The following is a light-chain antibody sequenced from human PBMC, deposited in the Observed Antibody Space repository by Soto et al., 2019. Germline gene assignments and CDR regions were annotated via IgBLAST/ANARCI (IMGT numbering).Light chain of an antibody. CDR3: SSHAGSNNLL. CDR2: EVN. Sequence: QSALTQPPSTSGSAGQSVTSSCTGTNSDVGGYNYVSWYQQHPGKVPKLMIYEVNKRPSGVPDRFSGSKSGNTASLTVSGLQADDEADYYCSSHAGSNNLLFGGGTKLTVL. J-gene: IGLJ2*01. CDR1: NSDVGGYNY. V-gene: IGLV2-8*01.